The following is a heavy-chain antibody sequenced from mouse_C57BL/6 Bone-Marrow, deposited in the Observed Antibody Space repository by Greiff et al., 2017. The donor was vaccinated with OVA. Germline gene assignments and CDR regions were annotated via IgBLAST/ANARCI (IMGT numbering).Heavy chain of an antibody. J-gene: IGHJ2*01. CDR3: ARRGRDYFDD. CDR2: IYPRSGNT. Sequence: QVQLKQSGAELARPGASVKLSCKASGYTFTSYGISWVKQRTGQGLEWIGEIYPRSGNTYYNEKFKGKATLTADKSSSTAYMERRSLTSEDSAVYFWARRGRDYFDDWGQGTTLTVSS. CDR1: GYTFTSYG. D-gene: IGHD1-1*01. V-gene: IGHV1-81*01.